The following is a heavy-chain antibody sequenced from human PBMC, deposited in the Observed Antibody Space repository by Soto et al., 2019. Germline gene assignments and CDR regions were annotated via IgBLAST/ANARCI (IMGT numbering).Heavy chain of an antibody. D-gene: IGHD6-19*01. Sequence: GGSLRLSWAASGFTFSNYGMTWVRQAPGKGLEWVSGISGSGGSTYYADSVKGRFTISWDNSKNTLYLQMNSLRAEDTAVYYCAKGMELYSSGWFPFFDYWGQGTLVTVSS. J-gene: IGHJ4*02. CDR2: ISGSGGST. CDR3: AKGMELYSSGWFPFFDY. CDR1: GFTFSNYG. V-gene: IGHV3-23*01.